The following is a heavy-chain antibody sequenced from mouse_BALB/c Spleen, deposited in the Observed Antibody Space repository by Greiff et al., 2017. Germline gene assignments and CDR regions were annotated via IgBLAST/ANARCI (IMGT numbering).Heavy chain of an antibody. J-gene: IGHJ3*01. Sequence: EVKLEESGPGLVKPSQSLSLTCSVTGYSITSGYYWNWIRQFPGNKLEWMGYISYDGSNNYNPSLKNRISITRDTSKNQFFLKLNSVTTEDTATYYCARADYYYGTYWGQGTLVTVSA. CDR3: ARADYYYGTY. CDR1: GYSITSGYY. CDR2: ISYDGSN. D-gene: IGHD1-1*01. V-gene: IGHV3-6*02.